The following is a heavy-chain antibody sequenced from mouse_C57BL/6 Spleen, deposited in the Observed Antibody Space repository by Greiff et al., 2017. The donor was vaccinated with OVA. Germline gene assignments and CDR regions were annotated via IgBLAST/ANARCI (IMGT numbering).Heavy chain of an antibody. CDR3: ARRGTGAFAY. D-gene: IGHD3-3*01. J-gene: IGHJ3*01. V-gene: IGHV1-69*01. CDR1: GYTFTSYW. CDR2: IDPSDSYT. Sequence: QVQLQQSGAELVMPGASVKLSCKASGYTFTSYWMHWVKQRPGQGLEWIGEIDPSDSYTNYNQKFKGKSTLTVDKSSSTAYMQLSSLTSEDSAVYYCARRGTGAFAYWGQGTLVTVSA.